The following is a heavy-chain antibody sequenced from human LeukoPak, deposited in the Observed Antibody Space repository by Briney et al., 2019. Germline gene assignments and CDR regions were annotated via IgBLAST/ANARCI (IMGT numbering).Heavy chain of an antibody. V-gene: IGHV3-48*03. CDR1: GFTFSSYE. CDR2: ISSDSGSTI. CDR3: ARRVDMDV. J-gene: IGHJ6*03. Sequence: PGGSLRLSCTASGFTFSSYEMNWVRQAPGKGLEWISYISSDSGSTIYYADSVRGRFTIFRDNAKQSPYLQMNTLRAEDTAVYYCARRVDMDVWGKGTTVIVSS.